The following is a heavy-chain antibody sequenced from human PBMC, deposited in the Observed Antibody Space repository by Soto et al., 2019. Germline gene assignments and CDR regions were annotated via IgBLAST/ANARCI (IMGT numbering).Heavy chain of an antibody. CDR2: MSSDGSST. V-gene: IGHV3-74*01. D-gene: IGHD4-17*01. CDR1: GFTFSTYW. CDR3: ARGTVRDHDFGDH. J-gene: IGHJ4*02. Sequence: EVQLVESGGDLVQPGGSLRLSCAASGFTFSTYWMHWVRQVPGKGPEWVSRMSSDGSSTAYADSVRGRFIISRANAKNTLYLQMNSLRVDDTAVYYCARGTVRDHDFGDHCGLGTLVAVSS.